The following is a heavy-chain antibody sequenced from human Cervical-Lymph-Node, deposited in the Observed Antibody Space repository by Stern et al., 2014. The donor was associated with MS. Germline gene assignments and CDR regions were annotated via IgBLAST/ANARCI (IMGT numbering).Heavy chain of an antibody. V-gene: IGHV1-69*01. CDR1: GVTFIDHA. D-gene: IGHD2-8*01. CDR2: FIPFFGTT. Sequence: QIQLVESGAEVKKPGSSVNVSCKASGVTFIDHAISWVRLAPGQGLEWMGRFIPFFGTTDYAHKFQGRVTISADESANTAYMELSSLRSQDTAVYYCARDNDDNGMDVWGQGTTVIVSS. CDR3: ARDNDDNGMDV. J-gene: IGHJ6*02.